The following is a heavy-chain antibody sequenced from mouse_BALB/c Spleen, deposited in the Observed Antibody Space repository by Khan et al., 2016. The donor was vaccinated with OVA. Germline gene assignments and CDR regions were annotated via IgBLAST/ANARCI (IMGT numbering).Heavy chain of an antibody. CDR3: ARLAYYYDSEGFAY. CDR1: GFTFSTYG. D-gene: IGHD1-1*01. J-gene: IGHJ3*01. Sequence: EVHLVESGGDLVKPEGSLKLSCAASGFTFSTYGMSWVRQTPDKRLEWVATISSGGSYTYYPDSVQGRFTISRDNAKNTLYLHMSSLKSEDTAMFYCARLAYYYDSEGFAYWGQGTLVTVSA. V-gene: IGHV5-6*01. CDR2: ISSGGSYT.